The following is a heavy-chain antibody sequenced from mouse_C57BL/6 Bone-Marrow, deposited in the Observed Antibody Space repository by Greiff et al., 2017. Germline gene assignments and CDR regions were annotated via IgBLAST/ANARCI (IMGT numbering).Heavy chain of an antibody. CDR2: IHPNSGST. D-gene: IGHD5-1*01. CDR1: GYTFTSYW. V-gene: IGHV1-64*01. J-gene: IGHJ4*01. CDR3: AATYSVHMDY. Sequence: VQLQQPGAELVKPGASVKLSCKASGYTFTSYWMHWVKQRPGQGLEWIGMIHPNSGSTNYNEKFKGKATLTVAKSSSTAYMQLSSLTSEDSAVXYCAATYSVHMDYWGKGTSVTVSS.